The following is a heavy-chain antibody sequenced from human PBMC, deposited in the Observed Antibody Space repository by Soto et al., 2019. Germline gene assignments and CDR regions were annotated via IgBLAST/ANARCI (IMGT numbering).Heavy chain of an antibody. J-gene: IGHJ4*02. Sequence: SGYSFTSNWIGWVGQMPGKGLEWMGIINPADSDIKYSPSFQGQVTISADKSIGTAYLQWSSLKASDTAMYYCARHQRDDASRKIDCWGQGTLVTVSS. D-gene: IGHD3-16*01. V-gene: IGHV5-51*01. CDR1: GYSFTSNW. CDR3: ARHQRDDASRKIDC. CDR2: INPADSDI.